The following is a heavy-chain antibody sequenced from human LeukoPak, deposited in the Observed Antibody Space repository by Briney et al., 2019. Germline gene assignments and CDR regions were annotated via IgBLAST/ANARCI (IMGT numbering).Heavy chain of an antibody. CDR2: IYPGDSDT. CDR3: AREMNSDGFFDY. D-gene: IGHD5-18*01. Sequence: LGESLKISCKGSGYSFTSYWIGWVPQMPGKGLEWMGIIYPGDSDTRYSPSFQGQVTISADKSINTAYLQWSSLKASDTAIYYCAREMNSDGFFDYWGQGTLVTVSS. CDR1: GYSFTSYW. V-gene: IGHV5-51*01. J-gene: IGHJ4*02.